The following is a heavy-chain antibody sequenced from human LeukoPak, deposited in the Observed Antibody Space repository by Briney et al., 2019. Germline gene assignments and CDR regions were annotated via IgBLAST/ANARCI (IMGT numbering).Heavy chain of an antibody. J-gene: IGHJ5*02. CDR2: ISGSGGST. D-gene: IGHD2-15*01. Sequence: GGSLRLSCAASGFTFSSYAMSWVRQAPGKGLEWVSAISGSGGSTYYADSVKGRFTISRDNSKSTLYLQMNSLRAEDTAVYYCAKVLCSGGSCYSYNWFDPWGQGTLVTVSS. CDR1: GFTFSSYA. CDR3: AKVLCSGGSCYSYNWFDP. V-gene: IGHV3-23*01.